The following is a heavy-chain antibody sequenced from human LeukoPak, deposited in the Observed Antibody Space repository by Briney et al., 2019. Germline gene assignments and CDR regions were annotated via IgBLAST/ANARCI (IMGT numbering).Heavy chain of an antibody. CDR1: GLTFSSYA. Sequence: GGSLRLSCAASGLTFSSYAMNWVRQDPGTGLEWVSVISGNGGSTYYADSGRGRFTISRDNSKSTLYLQMNSLRAEDTALYYCTGSYYYEYFQHWGQGTLVTVSS. J-gene: IGHJ1*01. V-gene: IGHV3-23*01. D-gene: IGHD3-22*01. CDR2: ISGNGGST. CDR3: TGSYYYEYFQH.